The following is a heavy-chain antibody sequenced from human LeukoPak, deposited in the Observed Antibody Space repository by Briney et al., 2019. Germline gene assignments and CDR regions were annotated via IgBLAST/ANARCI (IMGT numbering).Heavy chain of an antibody. J-gene: IGHJ5*02. CDR2: ISAYNGNT. V-gene: IGHV1-18*01. D-gene: IGHD4-17*01. Sequence: GASVKVSCKASGYTFTSYGISWVRQASGQGLEWMGWISAYNGNTNYAQKLQGRVTMTTDASTSTAYMELRSLRSDDTAVYYCARAYDYGDYWFDPWGQGTLVTVSS. CDR3: ARAYDYGDYWFDP. CDR1: GYTFTSYG.